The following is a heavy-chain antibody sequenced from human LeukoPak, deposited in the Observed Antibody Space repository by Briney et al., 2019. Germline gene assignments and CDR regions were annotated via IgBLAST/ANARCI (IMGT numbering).Heavy chain of an antibody. CDR3: ARGLGYYDSSGYYYDNYYGMDV. D-gene: IGHD3-22*01. CDR1: GGTFSSYT. CDR2: IIPILGIA. Sequence: ASVKVSCKASGGTFSSYTISWVRQAPGQGLEWMGRIIPILGIANYAQKFQGRVTITADKSTSTAHMELSSLRSEDTAVYYCARGLGYYDSSGYYYDNYYGMDVWGQGTTVTVSS. V-gene: IGHV1-69*02. J-gene: IGHJ6*02.